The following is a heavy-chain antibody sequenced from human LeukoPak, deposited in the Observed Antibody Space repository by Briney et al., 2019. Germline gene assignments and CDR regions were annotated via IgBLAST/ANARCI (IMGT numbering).Heavy chain of an antibody. Sequence: GGSLRLSCAASGFTFSDYWMHWVRHAPGKGLEWVARIYSDVRRIKYADSVKGRFTISRDNAKNTLYLQMNALRVEDTAEYYCATSPVISRDWGQGTLVTVSS. V-gene: IGHV3-74*03. CDR1: GFTFSDYW. J-gene: IGHJ4*02. D-gene: IGHD2-21*01. CDR3: ATSPVISRD. CDR2: IYSDVRRI.